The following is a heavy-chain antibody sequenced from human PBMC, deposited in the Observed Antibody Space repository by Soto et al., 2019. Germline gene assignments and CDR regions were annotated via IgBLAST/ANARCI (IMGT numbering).Heavy chain of an antibody. V-gene: IGHV5-51*01. CDR2: IYPGDSDT. CDR1: GYSFTSYW. D-gene: IGHD3-22*01. J-gene: IGHJ3*02. Sequence: VESLRISCKGSGYSFTSYWIGWVRQIPWKGLEWMGIIYPGDSDTRYSPSFQGQVTISADKSISTASLQWSSLKASDTAMYYCARHQGSRAYADASDIWGKDIRVIASS. CDR3: ARHQGSRAYADASDI.